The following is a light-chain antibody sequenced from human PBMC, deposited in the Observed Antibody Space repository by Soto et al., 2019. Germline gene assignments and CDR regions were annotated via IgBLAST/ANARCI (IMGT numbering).Light chain of an antibody. J-gene: IGKJ4*01. V-gene: IGKV1-5*01. CDR1: QSINNL. CDR3: QQYDSYPLT. CDR2: DVS. Sequence: DVQITQSPSTLSASVGDRVTITCRASQSINNLLAWYQQKPGKAPKFLIYDVSTLESGVPSRFSGSGSGTEFTLTISSXQPEDFATHYCQQYDSYPLTFGGGTKVDIK.